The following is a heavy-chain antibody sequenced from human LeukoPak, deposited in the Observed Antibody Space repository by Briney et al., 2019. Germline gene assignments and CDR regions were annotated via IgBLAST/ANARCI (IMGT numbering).Heavy chain of an antibody. Sequence: ASVKVSCKASGYTFTSYDINWVRQATGQGLEWMGWMNPNSGNTGYAQKLQGRVTMTTDTSTSTAYMELRSLRSDDTAVYYCAREAAVTSSSLSYYYMDVWGKGTTVTISS. J-gene: IGHJ6*03. V-gene: IGHV1-8*01. CDR2: MNPNSGNT. D-gene: IGHD6-13*01. CDR1: GYTFTSYD. CDR3: AREAAVTSSSLSYYYMDV.